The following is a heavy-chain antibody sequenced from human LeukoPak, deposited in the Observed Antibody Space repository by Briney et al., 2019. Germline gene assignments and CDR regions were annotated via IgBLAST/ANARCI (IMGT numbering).Heavy chain of an antibody. CDR2: INSDGSWT. D-gene: IGHD4-17*01. J-gene: IGHJ4*02. CDR1: GNYL. Sequence: GSLGLSCVASGNYLMHLVRQAPGEGPGWVSHINSDGSWTSYADSVKGRFTISKDNAKNTVYLQMNSLRVEDTAMYYCARDSGDGDYELLDSWGQGTLVTVSS. V-gene: IGHV3-74*01. CDR3: ARDSGDGDYELLDS.